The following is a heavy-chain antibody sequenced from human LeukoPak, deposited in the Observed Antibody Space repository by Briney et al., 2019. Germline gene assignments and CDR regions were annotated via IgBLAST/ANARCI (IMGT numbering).Heavy chain of an antibody. CDR2: ISSSSSCI. CDR3: ARDFPSAVAPYFDY. CDR1: GFTFSSYS. J-gene: IGHJ4*02. Sequence: GGSLRLSCAASGFTFSSYSMNWVRQAPGKGLEWVSSISSSSSCIYYADSVKGRFTISRDNAKNSLYLQMNSLRAEDTAVYYCARDFPSAVAPYFDYWGQGTLVTVSS. D-gene: IGHD6-19*01. V-gene: IGHV3-21*01.